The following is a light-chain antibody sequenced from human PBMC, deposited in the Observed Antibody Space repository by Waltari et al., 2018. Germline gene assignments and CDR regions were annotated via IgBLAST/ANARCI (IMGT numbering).Light chain of an antibody. J-gene: IGKJ5*01. V-gene: IGKV1-13*02. Sequence: AIQLTQSPSSLSASVGDRVPITCRASQGISSALAWYQQIPGKGHTLLISHASSLESGGPSRFSGSGSGTDFTLTISNLQPEDFATYYCQQFNSYPPITFGQGTRLEIK. CDR3: QQFNSYPPIT. CDR1: QGISSA. CDR2: HAS.